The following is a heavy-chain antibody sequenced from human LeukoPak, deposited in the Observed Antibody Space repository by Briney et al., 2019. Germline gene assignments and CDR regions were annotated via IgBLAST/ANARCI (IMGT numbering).Heavy chain of an antibody. CDR2: INPDSGDT. CDR3: ARPFNSAWYYFDY. J-gene: IGHJ4*02. Sequence: VASVKVSCKASGDTFTGYYIHWVRQAPGQGLEWMGRINPDSGDTNFAQKFQGRVIMTRDTSISTAYMELSRLESDDTAVYYCARPFNSAWYYFDYWGQGTLVTVSS. CDR1: GDTFTGYY. D-gene: IGHD6-19*01. V-gene: IGHV1-2*06.